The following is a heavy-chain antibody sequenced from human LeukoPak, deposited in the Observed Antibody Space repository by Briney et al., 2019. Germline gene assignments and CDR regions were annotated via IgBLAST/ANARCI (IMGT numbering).Heavy chain of an antibody. D-gene: IGHD1-26*01. CDR1: GGSISSYY. V-gene: IGHV4-59*08. J-gene: IGHJ3*02. Sequence: ASETLSLTCIVSGGSISSYYWSWIRQPPGKGLEWIWYIYSSGSTNSNPSLKSRVTISVDTSKSQFSLKMTSVTAADTAVYYCARQGSGGRAFDIWGQGTMVTVSS. CDR3: ARQGSGGRAFDI. CDR2: IYSSGST.